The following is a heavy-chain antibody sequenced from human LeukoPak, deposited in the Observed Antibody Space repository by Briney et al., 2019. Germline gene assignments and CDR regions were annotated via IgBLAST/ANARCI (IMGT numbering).Heavy chain of an antibody. J-gene: IGHJ4*02. D-gene: IGHD5-24*01. V-gene: IGHV1-46*01. CDR2: INPSGGST. CDR3: ARVWSGRWLQLGSLGY. Sequence: ASVKVSCKASGYTFTSYYMHWVRQAPGQGLEWMGIINPSGGSTSYAQKFQGRVTMTTDTSTSTAYMELRSLRSDDTAVYYCARVWSGRWLQLGSLGYWGQGTLVTVSS. CDR1: GYTFTSYY.